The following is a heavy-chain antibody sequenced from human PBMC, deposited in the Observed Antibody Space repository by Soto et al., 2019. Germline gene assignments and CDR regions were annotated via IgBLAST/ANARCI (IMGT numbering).Heavy chain of an antibody. D-gene: IGHD3-16*01. CDR2: VYWDDDK. CDR3: AHCRGGVASF. Sequence: QITLNESGPALVKPTQTLTLTCTFSGFSLNTRDVGVGWIRQPPGKALEWLGVVYWDDDKTYSPSLKSRLTITKDTPKHQVVLRMTKMAPVYTATYYCAHCRGGVASFWGQGTLVTVSS. CDR1: GFSLNTRDVG. J-gene: IGHJ4*02. V-gene: IGHV2-5*02.